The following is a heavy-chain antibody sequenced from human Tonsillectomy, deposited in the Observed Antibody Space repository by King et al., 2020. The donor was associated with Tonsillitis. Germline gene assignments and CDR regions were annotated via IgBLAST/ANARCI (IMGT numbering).Heavy chain of an antibody. D-gene: IGHD6-19*01. V-gene: IGHV1-69*01. Sequence: VQLVESGAEVKKPGSSMKVSCKASGGTFSSYSISWVRQAPGQGLEWMGGIIPIFGTANYAQKFQGRVTITADESTSTAYMELSSLRSEDTAVYYCGRERVAGTLLAYYYYNGMDVWGQGTTVTVSS. CDR3: GRERVAGTLLAYYYYNGMDV. CDR2: IIPIFGTA. CDR1: GGTFSSYS. J-gene: IGHJ6*02.